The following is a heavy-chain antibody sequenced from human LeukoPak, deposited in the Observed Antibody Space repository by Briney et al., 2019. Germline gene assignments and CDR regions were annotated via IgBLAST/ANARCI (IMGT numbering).Heavy chain of an antibody. V-gene: IGHV3-23*01. Sequence: GGSLRLSCAASGFTFSSYAMSWVRQAPGKGLEWVSAISGSGGSTYYADSVKGRFTISRDNSKNTLYLQMNSLRAEDTAVYYCAKEMKRIQPWFKLGYYMDVWGKGTTVTVSS. CDR1: GFTFSSYA. J-gene: IGHJ6*03. CDR2: ISGSGGST. D-gene: IGHD5-18*01. CDR3: AKEMKRIQPWFKLGYYMDV.